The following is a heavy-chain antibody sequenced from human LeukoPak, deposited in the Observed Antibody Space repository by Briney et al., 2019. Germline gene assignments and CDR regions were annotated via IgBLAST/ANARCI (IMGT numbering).Heavy chain of an antibody. CDR3: AREYYYDSSGYWTDAFDI. CDR2: INHSGGT. Sequence: SETLSLTCAVYGGSFSGYYWSWIRQPPGKGLEWIGEINHSGGTNYNPSLKSRVTISVDTSKNQFSLKLSSVTAADTAVYYCAREYYYDSSGYWTDAFDIWGQGTMGTVSS. J-gene: IGHJ3*02. CDR1: GGSFSGYY. V-gene: IGHV4-34*01. D-gene: IGHD3-22*01.